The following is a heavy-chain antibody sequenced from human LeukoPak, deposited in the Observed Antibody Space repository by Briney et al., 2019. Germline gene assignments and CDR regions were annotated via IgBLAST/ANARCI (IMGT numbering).Heavy chain of an antibody. J-gene: IGHJ4*02. CDR3: VKAQYDFWSGLDY. CDR1: GFTFSRYP. D-gene: IGHD3-3*01. V-gene: IGHV3-64D*09. Sequence: GGSLRLSCSASGFTFSRYPMHWVRHAPGKGLEYVLAISGNGGSTYYADSVKGRFTISRDNSKNTLYLQMSSLRTEDTAIYYCVKAQYDFWSGLDYWGQGTLVTVSS. CDR2: ISGNGGST.